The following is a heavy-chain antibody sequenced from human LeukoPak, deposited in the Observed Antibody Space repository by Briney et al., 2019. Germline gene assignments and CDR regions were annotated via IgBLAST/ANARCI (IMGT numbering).Heavy chain of an antibody. Sequence: GGSLRLSCTASGFTFDNYATSWFRQAPGKGLEWVGFIRSKIYGGTTEYAASVKGRFTISRDDSKSIAYLQMNSLKSEDTAVYYCVRYSGDADYWGQGTLVTVSS. CDR1: GFTFDNYA. J-gene: IGHJ4*02. D-gene: IGHD5-12*01. CDR2: IRSKIYGGTT. CDR3: VRYSGDADY. V-gene: IGHV3-49*03.